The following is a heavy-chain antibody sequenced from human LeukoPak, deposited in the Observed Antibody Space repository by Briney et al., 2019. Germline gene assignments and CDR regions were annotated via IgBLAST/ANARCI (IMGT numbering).Heavy chain of an antibody. J-gene: IGHJ4*02. Sequence: ASLKVSCKASGYTFTSYYIHWVRQAPGQRLEWMGIINPSGGSTSYAQKLQGRVTMTRDTSTSTVYMELSSLTSEDTAVFYCARGGTYYYDSSGLIYFDYWGQGTLVTVSS. V-gene: IGHV1-46*04. CDR2: INPSGGST. CDR3: ARGGTYYYDSSGLIYFDY. CDR1: GYTFTSYY. D-gene: IGHD3-22*01.